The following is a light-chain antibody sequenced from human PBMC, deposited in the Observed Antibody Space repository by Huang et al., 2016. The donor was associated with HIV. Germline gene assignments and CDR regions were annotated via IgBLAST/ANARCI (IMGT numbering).Light chain of an antibody. Sequence: EIVMTQSPATLSVSPGQRVTLSCRANRSVSTNLAWYQQRHGQAPRLLIYGSSTRAPGIPARFSGRGSGTDFSRTISSLQSEDFALYYCHQYNNWLLSFGGGTRV. J-gene: IGKJ4*01. CDR1: RSVSTN. V-gene: IGKV3-15*01. CDR2: GSS. CDR3: HQYNNWLLS.